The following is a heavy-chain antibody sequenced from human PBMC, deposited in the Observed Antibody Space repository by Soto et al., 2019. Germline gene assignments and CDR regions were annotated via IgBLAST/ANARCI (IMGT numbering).Heavy chain of an antibody. V-gene: IGHV1-3*01. CDR2: INAGNGNT. CDR3: AGPLYCSGGSCYSGSPFDI. D-gene: IGHD2-15*01. CDR1: GYTFTSYA. Sequence: ASLKVSCKAAGYTFTSYAMHWVRQAPGQRHEWMGWINAGNGNTKYSQKFQGRVTITRDTSASTAYMELSSLRSEDTAVYYCAGPLYCSGGSCYSGSPFDIWGQGTMVTVSS. J-gene: IGHJ3*02.